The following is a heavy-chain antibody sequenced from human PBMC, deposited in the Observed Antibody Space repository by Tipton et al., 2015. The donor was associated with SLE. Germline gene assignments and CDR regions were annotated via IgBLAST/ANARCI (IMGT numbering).Heavy chain of an antibody. V-gene: IGHV3-30-3*01. CDR3: AREGITMVRGVIYYYMDV. CDR1: GFTFSSYA. Sequence: SLRLSCAASGFTFSSYAMHWVRQAPGKGLEWVAVISYDGSNKYYADSVKGRFTISRDNSKNTLYLQMNSLRAEDTAVYYCAREGITMVRGVIYYYMDVWGKGTTVTVSS. D-gene: IGHD3-10*01. J-gene: IGHJ6*03. CDR2: ISYDGSNK.